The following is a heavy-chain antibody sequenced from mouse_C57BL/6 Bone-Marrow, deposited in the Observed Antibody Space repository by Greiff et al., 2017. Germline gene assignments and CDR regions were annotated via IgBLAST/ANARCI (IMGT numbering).Heavy chain of an antibody. Sequence: VQLQQSGPELVKPGDSVKISCKASAYSFTGYFMNWVKQRPGQGLEWIGNINPSNGGTNYNEKFKSKATLTVDKSSSTAYMQLSSLTSEDSAVYYCARPYYYGSEGFAHWGQGTLVTVSA. V-gene: IGHV1-53*01. J-gene: IGHJ3*01. D-gene: IGHD1-1*01. CDR1: AYSFTGYF. CDR2: INPSNGGT. CDR3: ARPYYYGSEGFAH.